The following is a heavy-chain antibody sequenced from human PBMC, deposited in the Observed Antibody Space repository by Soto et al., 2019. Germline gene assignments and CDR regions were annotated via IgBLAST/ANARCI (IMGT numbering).Heavy chain of an antibody. CDR3: ARWYYYDSSGYYYFY. D-gene: IGHD3-22*01. CDR1: GFTFSSYW. J-gene: IGHJ4*02. Sequence: GGSLRLSCAASGFTFSSYWMSWVRQAPGKGLEWVANIKQDGSEKYYVDSVKGRFTISRDNAKNSLYLQMNSLRAEDTAVYYCARWYYYDSSGYYYFYWGQGTLVTVSS. CDR2: IKQDGSEK. V-gene: IGHV3-7*01.